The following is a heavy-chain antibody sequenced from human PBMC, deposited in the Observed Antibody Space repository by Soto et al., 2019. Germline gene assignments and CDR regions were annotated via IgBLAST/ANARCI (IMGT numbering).Heavy chain of an antibody. CDR3: AKDMRDGYRWAYYYYGMDV. Sequence: PGWSLRLSCAASGFTFSSYGMHWVRQAPGKGLEWVAVISYDGSNKYYADSVKGRFTISRDNSKNTLYLQMNSLRAEDTAVYYCAKDMRDGYRWAYYYYGMDVWGHGNTVTVSS. V-gene: IGHV3-30*18. CDR2: ISYDGSNK. D-gene: IGHD5-12*01. CDR1: GFTFSSYG. J-gene: IGHJ6*01.